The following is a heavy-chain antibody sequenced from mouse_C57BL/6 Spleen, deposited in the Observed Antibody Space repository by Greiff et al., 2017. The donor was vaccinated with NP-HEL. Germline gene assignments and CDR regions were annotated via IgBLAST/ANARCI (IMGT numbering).Heavy chain of an antibody. CDR1: GYTFTSYW. V-gene: IGHV1-50*01. D-gene: IGHD4-1*01. Sequence: QVQLQQPGAELVKPGASVKLSCKASGYTFTSYWMQWVKQRPGQGLEWIGEIDPSDSYTNYNQKFKGKATLTVDTSSSTAYMQLSSLTSEDSAVYYCARWTGTDYWGQGTTLTGSS. CDR2: IDPSDSYT. CDR3: ARWTGTDY. J-gene: IGHJ2*01.